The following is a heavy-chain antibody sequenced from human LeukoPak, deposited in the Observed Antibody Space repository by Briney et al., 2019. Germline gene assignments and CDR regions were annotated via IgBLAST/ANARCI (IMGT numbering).Heavy chain of an antibody. V-gene: IGHV4-39*07. CDR1: GGSISSSSYY. D-gene: IGHD6-13*01. J-gene: IGHJ4*02. CDR2: IYYSGST. CDR3: ARSRGSWYFDY. Sequence: SEALSLTCTVSGGSISSSSYYWGWIRQPPGKGLEWIGSIYYSGSTYYNPSLKSRVTISVDTSKNQFSLKLSSVTAADTAVYYCARSRGSWYFDYWGQGTLVTVSS.